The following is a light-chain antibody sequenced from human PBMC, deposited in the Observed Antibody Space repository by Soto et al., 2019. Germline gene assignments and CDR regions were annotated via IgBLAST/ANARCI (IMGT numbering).Light chain of an antibody. CDR1: SSDVGGYNY. CDR2: EVN. V-gene: IGLV2-8*01. Sequence: QSALTQPPSASGSPGQSVTISCTGTSSDVGGYNYVSWFQQHPGKAPKLIIHEVNQRPSGVPDRFSGSKSGNTASLTVSGLQAEDEADYYCQSYDSDFVVFGGGTKVTVL. CDR3: QSYDSDFVV. J-gene: IGLJ2*01.